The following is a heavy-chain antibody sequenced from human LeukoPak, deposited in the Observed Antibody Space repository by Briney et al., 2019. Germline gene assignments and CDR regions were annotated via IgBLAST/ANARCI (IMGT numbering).Heavy chain of an antibody. CDR3: AKEGTPQVSTWYDL. D-gene: IGHD3-10*01. CDR2: ISYEGGTQ. CDR1: GVTLSPYG. Sequence: GGSQRLSCAASGVTLSPYGMHWVRQAPGKGLEWVAVISYEGGTQHYADSVKGRFITSRDNPRNTLYLQMNILRTEDTAVYYCAKEGTPQVSTWYDLWGQGTQVIVSS. J-gene: IGHJ5*02. V-gene: IGHV3-30*18.